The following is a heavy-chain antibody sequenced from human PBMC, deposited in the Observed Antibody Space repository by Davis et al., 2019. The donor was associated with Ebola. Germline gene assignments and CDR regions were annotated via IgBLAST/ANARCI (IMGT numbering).Heavy chain of an antibody. D-gene: IGHD3-16*01. V-gene: IGHV3-30*04. CDR1: GFTFTSYA. CDR3: ARDGGWGSVRENLDY. Sequence: PGGSLRLSCAASGFTFTSYAMHWVRQAPGKGLEWVAVISYDGSNKYYADSVNGRFTISRDNSKNTLYLQMNSLRDEDTAVYHCARDGGWGSVRENLDYWGQGTLVTVSS. CDR2: ISYDGSNK. J-gene: IGHJ4*02.